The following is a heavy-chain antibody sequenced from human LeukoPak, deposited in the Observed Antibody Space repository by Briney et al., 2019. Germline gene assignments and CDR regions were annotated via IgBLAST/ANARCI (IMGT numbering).Heavy chain of an antibody. V-gene: IGHV4-34*01. CDR1: GGSFSGYY. CDR3: ARQGGYGDSYYFDY. CDR2: INHSGST. J-gene: IGHJ4*02. D-gene: IGHD5-18*01. Sequence: PSETLSLTCAVYGGSFSGYYWSWIRQPPGKGLEWIGEINHSGSTNYNPSLKSRVTISVDTSKNQFSLKLSSVTAADTAVYYCARQGGYGDSYYFDYWGQGTLVTVSS.